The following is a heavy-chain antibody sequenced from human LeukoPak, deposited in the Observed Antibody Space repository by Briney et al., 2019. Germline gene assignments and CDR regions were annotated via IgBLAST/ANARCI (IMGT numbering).Heavy chain of an antibody. Sequence: ASVKVSCKASGYTFTSYYMHWVRQAPGQGLEWMGIINPSGGSTSYAQKFQDRVTMTRDTSTSTVYMELSSLRSEDTAVYYCARAGLTYDILTGYDAPINYFDYWGQGTLVTVSS. D-gene: IGHD3-9*01. V-gene: IGHV1-46*01. CDR2: INPSGGST. J-gene: IGHJ4*02. CDR3: ARAGLTYDILTGYDAPINYFDY. CDR1: GYTFTSYY.